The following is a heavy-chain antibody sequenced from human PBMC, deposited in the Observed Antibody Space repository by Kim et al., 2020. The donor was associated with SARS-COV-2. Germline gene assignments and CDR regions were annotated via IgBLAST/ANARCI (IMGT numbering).Heavy chain of an antibody. Sequence: YYADSVKGRFTISRDNSKNSLYLQMNSLRTEDTALYYCAKDMLANYGMDVWGQGTTVTVSS. J-gene: IGHJ6*02. D-gene: IGHD3-3*02. V-gene: IGHV3-43*01. CDR3: AKDMLANYGMDV.